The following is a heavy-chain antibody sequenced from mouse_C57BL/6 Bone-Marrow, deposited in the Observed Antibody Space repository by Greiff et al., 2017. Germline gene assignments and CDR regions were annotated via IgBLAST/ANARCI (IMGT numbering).Heavy chain of an antibody. D-gene: IGHD2-5*01. J-gene: IGHJ3*01. Sequence: QVQLQQSGAELVMPGASVKLSCKASGYTFTSYWMHWVKQRPGQGLEWIGEIDPSDSYTNYNQKFKGKSTLTVDKSSSTAYMQLSSLTSEDAAVYYCARSNSKGAYWGQGTLVTVSA. V-gene: IGHV1-69*01. CDR2: IDPSDSYT. CDR3: ARSNSKGAY. CDR1: GYTFTSYW.